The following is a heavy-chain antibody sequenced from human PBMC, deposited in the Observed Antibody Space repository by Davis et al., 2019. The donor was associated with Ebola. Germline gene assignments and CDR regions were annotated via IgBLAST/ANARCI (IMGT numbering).Heavy chain of an antibody. CDR3: RSNFGY. CDR1: GFSFTDAC. J-gene: IGHJ4*02. V-gene: IGHV3-15*01. CDR2: IKSKSDGGAA. Sequence: PGRSLRLSWLASGFSFTDACMNCVRQARGEGLEWVGRIKSKSDGGAADYAAPVKGRFTISRDDSKNTVYLQMNSLKTEDTAVYYCRSNFGYWGQGALVTVSS.